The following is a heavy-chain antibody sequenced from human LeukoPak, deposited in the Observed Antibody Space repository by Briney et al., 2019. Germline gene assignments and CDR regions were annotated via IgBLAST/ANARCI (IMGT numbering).Heavy chain of an antibody. V-gene: IGHV3-21*01. CDR1: GFTFSSYS. CDR2: ISSSSSYI. Sequence: GSLRLSCAASGFTFSSYSMNWVRPAPGKGLEWVSSISSSSSYIYYADSVKGRFTISRDNAKNSLYLQMNSLRAEDTAVYYCASGGGWYYVNAFDIWGQGTMVTVSS. D-gene: IGHD6-19*01. J-gene: IGHJ3*02. CDR3: ASGGGWYYVNAFDI.